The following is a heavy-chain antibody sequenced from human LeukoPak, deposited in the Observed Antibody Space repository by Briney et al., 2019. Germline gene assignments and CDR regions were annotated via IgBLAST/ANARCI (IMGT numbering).Heavy chain of an antibody. D-gene: IGHD3-10*02. Sequence: GGSLRLSCAASGFTFSDNYMSWIRQAPGKGLEWVSCISNSGGTVYYADSVKGRFTISRDNAKNSLYLQMNSLRAEDTAVYYCAELGITMIGGVWGKGTTVTISS. CDR3: AELGITMIGGV. CDR1: GFTFSDNY. J-gene: IGHJ6*04. V-gene: IGHV3-11*04. CDR2: ISNSGGTV.